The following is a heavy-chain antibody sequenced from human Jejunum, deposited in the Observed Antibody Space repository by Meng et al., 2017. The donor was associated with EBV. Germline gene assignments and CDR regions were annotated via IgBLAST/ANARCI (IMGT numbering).Heavy chain of an antibody. Sequence: QASGPGLVTPSETLSLTCTVSGGSVNSGNVYWSWIRQPPGKGLEWIGYIYYSGSTNYIPSLKSRVTISLDTSKNQFSLKLSSVTAADTAVYYCAGLRYSGYDRAFDYWGQGALVTVSS. CDR2: IYYSGST. V-gene: IGHV4-61*01. CDR3: AGLRYSGYDRAFDY. J-gene: IGHJ4*02. D-gene: IGHD5-12*01. CDR1: GGSVNSGNVY.